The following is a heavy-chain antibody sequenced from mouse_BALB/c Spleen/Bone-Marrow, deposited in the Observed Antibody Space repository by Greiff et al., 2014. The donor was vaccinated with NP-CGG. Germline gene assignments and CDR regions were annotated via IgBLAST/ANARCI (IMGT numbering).Heavy chain of an antibody. Sequence: QVQLKEFGAELARPGASLKLSCRASGYTFTRYWMQWVKQRLGQGLEWMGAISPGEGETAYSQKLKGKAKLTADKSTSTTYIQLSYLAAEESAVYYCAKRDRYPDAMDYWGQGTSVTVSS. J-gene: IGHJ4*01. D-gene: IGHD2-14*01. CDR1: GYTFTRYW. CDR3: AKRDRYPDAMDY. CDR2: ISPGEGET. V-gene: IGHV1-87*01.